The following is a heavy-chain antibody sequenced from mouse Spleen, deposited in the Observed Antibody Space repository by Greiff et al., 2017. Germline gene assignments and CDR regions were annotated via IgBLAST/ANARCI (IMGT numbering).Heavy chain of an antibody. D-gene: IGHD4-1*01. CDR2: ILPGSGST. CDR1: GYTFRSYW. Sequence: QVQLKQSGAELMKPGASVKISCKATGYTFRSYWIEWVKPRPGHGLEWIGEILPGSGSTNYNEKFKGKATFTADTSSNTAYMQLSSLTSEDSAVYYCARIGTKWYFDVWGAGTTVTVSS. V-gene: IGHV1-9*01. CDR3: ARIGTKWYFDV. J-gene: IGHJ1*01.